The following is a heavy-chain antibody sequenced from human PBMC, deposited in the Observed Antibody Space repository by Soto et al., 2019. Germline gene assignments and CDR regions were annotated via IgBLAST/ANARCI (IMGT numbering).Heavy chain of an antibody. J-gene: IGHJ4*02. Sequence: PSETLSLTCTVSGGSISTYYWSWIRQPPGKGLEYIGYIYYTGSTNYNPSLKSRVTISIDTSRNQFSLRLNSVTAADTAVYYCARGEPAYYFDYWGQGTLVTVSS. CDR1: GGSISTYY. D-gene: IGHD2-2*01. V-gene: IGHV4-59*13. CDR3: ARGEPAYYFDY. CDR2: IYYTGST.